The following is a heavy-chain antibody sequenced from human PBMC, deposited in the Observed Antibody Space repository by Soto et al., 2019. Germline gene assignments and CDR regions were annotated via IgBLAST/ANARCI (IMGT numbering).Heavy chain of an antibody. J-gene: IGHJ6*02. D-gene: IGHD3-9*01. CDR2: IYPGDSDT. V-gene: IGHV5-51*01. Sequence: GESLKISCKGSGYSFTSYWIGWVRQMPGKGLEWMGIIYPGDSDTRYSPSFQGQVTISADKSISTAYLQWSSLKASDTAMYYCARHGTPHYDILTGLVYGMDVWGQGTTVTVSS. CDR3: ARHGTPHYDILTGLVYGMDV. CDR1: GYSFTSYW.